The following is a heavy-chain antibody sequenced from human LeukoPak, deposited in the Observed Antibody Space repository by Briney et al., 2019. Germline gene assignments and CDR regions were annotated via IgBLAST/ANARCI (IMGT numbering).Heavy chain of an antibody. J-gene: IGHJ4*02. Sequence: PGGSLRLSCEASGFTFSDYGMHWVRQAPGKGLEWVAVISYDGKSAYYADSVKGRFTVSRDNSKTTLSLQMDSLRAEDTAVYYCARDDFEVRGVIISRFDYWGQGTLVTVSS. V-gene: IGHV3-30*03. CDR1: GFTFSDYG. CDR3: ARDDFEVRGVIISRFDY. CDR2: ISYDGKSA. D-gene: IGHD3-10*01.